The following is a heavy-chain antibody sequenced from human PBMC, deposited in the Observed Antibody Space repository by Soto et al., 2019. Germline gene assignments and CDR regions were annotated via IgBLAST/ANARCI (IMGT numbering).Heavy chain of an antibody. J-gene: IGHJ3*02. CDR3: ARGEYYYDSSGYAFDI. CDR1: GGSVSSGSYY. Sequence: SETLSLTCTVSGGSVSSGSYYWSWIRQPPGKGLEWIGYIYYSGSTNYNPSLKSRVTISVDTSKNQFSLKLSSVTAADTAVYYCARGEYYYDSSGYAFDIWGQGTMVTVSS. V-gene: IGHV4-61*01. CDR2: IYYSGST. D-gene: IGHD3-22*01.